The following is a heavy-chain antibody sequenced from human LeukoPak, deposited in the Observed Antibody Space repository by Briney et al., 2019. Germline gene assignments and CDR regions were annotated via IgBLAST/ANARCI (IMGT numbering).Heavy chain of an antibody. J-gene: IGHJ4*02. D-gene: IGHD2-15*01. V-gene: IGHV1-2*02. Sequence: GASVKVSCKASGYTFIAYYMHWARQAPGQGLEWMGWINPNSGGTNYAQKFQSRVTMTSDTSISTAYMELSRLSSDDTAVYYCARARYCTGGSGSYADYWGQGTLVTVSS. CDR2: INPNSGGT. CDR1: GYTFIAYY. CDR3: ARARYCTGGSGSYADY.